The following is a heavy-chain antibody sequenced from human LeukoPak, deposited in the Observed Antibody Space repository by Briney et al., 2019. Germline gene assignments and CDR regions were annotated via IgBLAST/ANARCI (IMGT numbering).Heavy chain of an antibody. CDR1: GFTFSSYS. D-gene: IGHD4-17*01. CDR2: ISSSSSYI. Sequence: PGGSLRLSCAASGFTFSSYSMNWVRQAPGKGLEWVSSISSSSSYIYYADSVKGRFTISRDNAKNSLYLQMNSLRAEDTAVYYCASLAYGDYATTSDNWGQGTLVTVSS. CDR3: ASLAYGDYATTSDN. V-gene: IGHV3-21*01. J-gene: IGHJ4*02.